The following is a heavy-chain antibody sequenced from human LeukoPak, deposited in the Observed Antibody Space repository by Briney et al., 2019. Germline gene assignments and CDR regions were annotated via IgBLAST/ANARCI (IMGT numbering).Heavy chain of an antibody. V-gene: IGHV3-23*01. CDR3: AKKPSSGYYYIDY. J-gene: IGHJ4*02. Sequence: GGSLRLSCAASGFTFSSYAMSWVRQAPGKGLEWVSTISDSGGSTCYADSVKGRFTISRDNSKNTLYLQMNSLRAEDTAVYCCAKKPSSGYYYIDYWGQGTLVTVSS. CDR1: GFTFSSYA. CDR2: ISDSGGST. D-gene: IGHD3-22*01.